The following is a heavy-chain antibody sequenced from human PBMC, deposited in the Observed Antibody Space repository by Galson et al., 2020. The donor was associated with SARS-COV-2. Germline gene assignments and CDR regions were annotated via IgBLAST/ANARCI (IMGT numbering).Heavy chain of an antibody. CDR3: TDPPLVTY. D-gene: IGHD2-21*01. Sequence: GSLRLSCAASGFTFSSYDMSWVRQAPGKGLEWVSSISGSGGRTYYAESVKGRFSISRDNSKNTLYMQMNSLRAEDTAVYYCTDPPLVTYWGQGTLVTVSS. CDR1: GFTFSSYD. J-gene: IGHJ4*02. V-gene: IGHV3-23*01. CDR2: ISGSGGRT.